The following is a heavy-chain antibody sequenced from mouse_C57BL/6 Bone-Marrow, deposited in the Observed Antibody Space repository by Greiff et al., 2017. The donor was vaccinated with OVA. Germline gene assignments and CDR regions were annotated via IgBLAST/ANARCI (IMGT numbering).Heavy chain of an antibody. CDR3: ARSGYRNYGWAMDY. D-gene: IGHD2-5*01. V-gene: IGHV1-64*01. J-gene: IGHJ4*01. Sequence: QVQLQQPGAELVKPGASVKLSCKASGYTFTSYWMHWVKQRPGQGLEWIGMIHPNSGSTKYNEKFKSKATLTVDKSSSTAYMQLSSLTSEDSAVYYCARSGYRNYGWAMDYWGQGTSVTVSS. CDR2: IHPNSGST. CDR1: GYTFTSYW.